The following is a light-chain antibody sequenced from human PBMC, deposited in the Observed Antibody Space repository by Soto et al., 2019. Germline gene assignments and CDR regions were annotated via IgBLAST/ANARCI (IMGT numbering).Light chain of an antibody. CDR1: LPVSSN. V-gene: IGKV3-15*01. Sequence: AATLCVASGEIASLSCRASLPVSSNPAWYQQKPVQAPRLLIYGASTRANGIPARFSGSGSGTEFTLTISSLQSEDLAVYYCHQYNSWPPSTFGQGNKV. CDR2: GAS. CDR3: HQYNSWPPST. J-gene: IGKJ1*01.